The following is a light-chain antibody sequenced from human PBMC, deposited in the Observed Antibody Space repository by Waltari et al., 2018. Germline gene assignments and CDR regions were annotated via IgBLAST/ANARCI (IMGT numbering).Light chain of an antibody. V-gene: IGLV1-44*01. Sequence: QTVLTHPPSASGPPARRATNSRSGRGVTVASNAVNGYQHLPGTTPKLLIYNSNYRPSGVPDRFSGSTSGTSASLAISGLQSEDEAEYYCAALDDSRSGWVFGGGTKVTVL. CDR1: GVTVASNA. CDR2: NSN. CDR3: AALDDSRSGWV. J-gene: IGLJ3*02.